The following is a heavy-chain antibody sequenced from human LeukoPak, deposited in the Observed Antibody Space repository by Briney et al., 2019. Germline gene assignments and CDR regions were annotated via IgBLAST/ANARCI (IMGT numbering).Heavy chain of an antibody. CDR3: ARVFPGYCSSTSCLGEDY. J-gene: IGHJ4*02. V-gene: IGHV1-18*01. D-gene: IGHD2-2*01. Sequence: ASVKVSCKASGYTFTSYGISWVRQAPGQGLEWMGWISAYNGNTNYAQKLQGRVTMTTDTSTSTAYMELRSLRSDDTAVYYCARVFPGYCSSTSCLGEDYWGQGTLVTVSS. CDR1: GYTFTSYG. CDR2: ISAYNGNT.